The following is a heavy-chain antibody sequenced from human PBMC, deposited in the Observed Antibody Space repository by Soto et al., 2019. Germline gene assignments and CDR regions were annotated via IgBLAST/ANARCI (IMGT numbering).Heavy chain of an antibody. CDR3: SIGRYDSHYLFYGMDV. CDR2: IIPVLAVT. CDR1: GDTLSSYT. J-gene: IGHJ6*02. Sequence: QVQLVQSGAEVEKPGSSVKVSCKASGDTLSSYTISWVRQAPGQGLEWMGRIIPVLAVTNYAQKLQGRVTITADKSTSSVYMELSSLRSEDTAMYYCSIGRYDSHYLFYGMDVWGQGTRVSVSS. V-gene: IGHV1-69*02. D-gene: IGHD6-6*01.